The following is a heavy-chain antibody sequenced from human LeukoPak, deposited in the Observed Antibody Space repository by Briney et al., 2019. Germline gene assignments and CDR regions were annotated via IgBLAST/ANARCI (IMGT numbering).Heavy chain of an antibody. Sequence: GGSLRLSCAASGFAFSSYSMNWVRQAPGKGLEWVSYISSSSSTIYYADSVKGRFTISRDNSKDTLYLQMNSLRAEDTAVYYCAKRVAASSGANDYWGQGTLVTVSS. CDR1: GFAFSSYS. CDR3: AKRVAASSGANDY. CDR2: ISSSSSTI. J-gene: IGHJ4*02. D-gene: IGHD5-18*01. V-gene: IGHV3-48*01.